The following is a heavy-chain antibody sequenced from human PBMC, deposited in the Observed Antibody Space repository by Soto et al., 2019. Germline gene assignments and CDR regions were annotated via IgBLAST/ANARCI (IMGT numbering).Heavy chain of an antibody. CDR3: AATPRS. D-gene: IGHD2-15*01. Sequence: WEPRSLARISSGAYTRRFFWSWIRQPPGKGLEWIGYIYYSGSTDSSPSLKSRVTMSIDTSQNQVSLKLTSVTTADTAVYYCAATPRSWGQRTLVTVSA. J-gene: IGHJ5*01. V-gene: IGHV4-59*01. CDR2: IYYSGST. CDR1: GAYTRRFF.